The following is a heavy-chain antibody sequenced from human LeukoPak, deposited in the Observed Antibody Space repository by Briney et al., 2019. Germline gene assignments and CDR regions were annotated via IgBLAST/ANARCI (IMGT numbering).Heavy chain of an antibody. CDR1: GFIVSSCF. CDR2: IHRDDKT. Sequence: PGGSLRLSCAASGFIVSSCFMYWVRQAPGKGLEWVSFIHRDDKTYYADSVKGRFTISRDNSKNTLYLQMNSLRAEDTAVYYCARVWSRIVGATTSSEYWGQGTLVTVSS. J-gene: IGHJ4*02. D-gene: IGHD1-26*01. V-gene: IGHV3-53*01. CDR3: ARVWSRIVGATTSSEY.